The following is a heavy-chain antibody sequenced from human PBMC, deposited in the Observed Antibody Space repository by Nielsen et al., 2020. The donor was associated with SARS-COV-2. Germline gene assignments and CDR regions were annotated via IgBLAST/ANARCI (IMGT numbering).Heavy chain of an antibody. CDR2: INHSGST. J-gene: IGHJ4*02. CDR1: GGSFSGYY. D-gene: IGHD6-6*01. CDR3: ASRDIYSSSLGANDY. Sequence: SETLSLTCAVYGGSFSGYYWSWIRQPPGKGLEWIGEINHSGSTYYNPSLKSRVTISVDRSKNQFSLKLSSVTAADTAVYYCASRDIYSSSLGANDYWGQGTLVTVSS. V-gene: IGHV4-34*01.